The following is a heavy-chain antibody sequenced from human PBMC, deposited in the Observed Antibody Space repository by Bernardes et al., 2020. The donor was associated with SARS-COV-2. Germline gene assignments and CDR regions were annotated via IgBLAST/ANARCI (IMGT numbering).Heavy chain of an antibody. CDR1: GASLSSGPYY. J-gene: IGHJ4*02. V-gene: IGHV4-31*03. D-gene: IGHD4-17*01. Sequence: SETLSLTCTVSGASLSSGPYYWSWVRQLPGKGLEWIVYIYYNGATYYNPSLRSRLSISIDTSKKQFSLNLNSVTTADTAVYYWATMTFYDDYGPFDYWGQGTLVTVSS. CDR3: ATMTFYDDYGPFDY. CDR2: IYYNGAT.